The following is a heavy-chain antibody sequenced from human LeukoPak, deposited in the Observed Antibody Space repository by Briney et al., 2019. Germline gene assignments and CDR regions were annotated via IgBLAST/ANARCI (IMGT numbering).Heavy chain of an antibody. V-gene: IGHV4-38-2*02. Sequence: SETLSLTCTVSGYSISSGYYWGWIRQPPGKGLEWIGSIYYSGSTYYNPSLKSRVTISVDTSKNQFSLKLSSVTAADTAVYYCAGHYGDRYNWFDPWGQRTLVTVSS. CDR2: IYYSGST. CDR1: GYSISSGYY. D-gene: IGHD4-17*01. CDR3: AGHYGDRYNWFDP. J-gene: IGHJ5*02.